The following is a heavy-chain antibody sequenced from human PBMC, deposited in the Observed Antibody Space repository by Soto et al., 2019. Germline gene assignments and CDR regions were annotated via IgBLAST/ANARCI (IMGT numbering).Heavy chain of an antibody. CDR3: ASSPGQWLVGLSWSSEL. CDR2: MNPNSGNT. CDR1: GYTFTSYD. Sequence: QVQLVQSGAEVKKPGASVKVSCTASGYTFTSYDINWVRQATGQGLEWMGWMNPNSGNTGYAQKFQGRVTMTRNTSISTAYMELSSLRSEDTAVYYCASSPGQWLVGLSWSSELWGRGTLVTVSS. V-gene: IGHV1-8*01. J-gene: IGHJ2*01. D-gene: IGHD6-19*01.